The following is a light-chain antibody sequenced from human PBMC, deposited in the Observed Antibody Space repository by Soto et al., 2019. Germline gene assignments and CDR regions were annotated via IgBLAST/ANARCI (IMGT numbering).Light chain of an antibody. CDR3: QTWDTGIWV. J-gene: IGLJ3*02. V-gene: IGLV4-69*01. Sequence: QPVLTQSPSASAYLGASVKLTCSLSSGHSSYAIAWHQQQPEKDPRYLMRLNSDGSHTKGNGIPDPFSGSSSGAERYLTISSLQYGDEADYYWQTWDTGIWVFGGGTKLTVL. CDR1: SGHSSYA. CDR2: LNSDGSH.